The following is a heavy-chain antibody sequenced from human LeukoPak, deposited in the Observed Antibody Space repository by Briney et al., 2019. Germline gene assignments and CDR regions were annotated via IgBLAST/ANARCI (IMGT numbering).Heavy chain of an antibody. CDR1: GGSISSHY. D-gene: IGHD5-12*01. V-gene: IGHV4-59*11. J-gene: IGHJ5*02. Sequence: SETLSLTCTVSGGSISSHYWSWIRQPPGKGLEWIGYIYYSGSTNYNPSPKSRVTISVDTSKNQFSLKLSSVTAADTAVYYCARGLRWLRSNAYWFDPWGQGTLVTVSS. CDR3: ARGLRWLRSNAYWFDP. CDR2: IYYSGST.